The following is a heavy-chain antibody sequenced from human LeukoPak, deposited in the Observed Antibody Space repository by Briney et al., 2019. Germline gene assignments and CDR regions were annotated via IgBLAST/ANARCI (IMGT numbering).Heavy chain of an antibody. CDR2: ISSSGGTI. V-gene: IGHV3-48*03. Sequence: GGSLRLSCAVSGFPFRGYEMNWFRQARGKGLEWVSYISSSGGTIYYADSVKGRFTISRDNAKNSLYLQMNSLRAEDTAVYYCARTAILLDYWGQGSLVTVSS. CDR3: ARTAILLDY. CDR1: GFPFRGYE. D-gene: IGHD2-2*02. J-gene: IGHJ4*02.